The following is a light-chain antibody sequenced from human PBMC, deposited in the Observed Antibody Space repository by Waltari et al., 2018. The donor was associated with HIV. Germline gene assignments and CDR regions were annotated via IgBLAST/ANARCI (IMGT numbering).Light chain of an antibody. CDR3: QQYNNWPLT. CDR2: GAS. J-gene: IGKJ4*01. V-gene: IGKV3-15*01. CDR1: QSVRSN. Sequence: EIVMTQSPATLSVSPGESTTLSCRASQSVRSNLAWYQQKPGQAPRRLIYGASTRATGIPARFSGSGSGTEFTLTISSLQSEDFAVYYCQQYNNWPLTFGGGTKVEIK.